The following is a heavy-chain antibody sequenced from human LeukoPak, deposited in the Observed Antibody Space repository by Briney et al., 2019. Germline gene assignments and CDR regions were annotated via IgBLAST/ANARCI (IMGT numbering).Heavy chain of an antibody. Sequence: SETLSLTCTVSGGSISSSSYYWGWIRQPPGKGLEWIGSIYYSGSTYCNPSLKSRVTISVDTSKNQFSLKLSSVTAADTAVYYCARDERGYSSNPIDYWGQGTLVTVSS. CDR1: GGSISSSSYY. J-gene: IGHJ4*02. CDR3: ARDERGYSSNPIDY. CDR2: IYYSGST. D-gene: IGHD6-13*01. V-gene: IGHV4-39*02.